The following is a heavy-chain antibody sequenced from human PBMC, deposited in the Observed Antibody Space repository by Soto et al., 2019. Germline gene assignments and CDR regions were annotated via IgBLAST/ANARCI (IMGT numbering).Heavy chain of an antibody. CDR3: ARDGSGYDSDAFDI. V-gene: IGHV1-69*01. J-gene: IGHJ3*02. Sequence: QVQLVQSGAEVKKPGSSVKVSCKASGVTFSSYAISWVRQAPGQGLEWMGGIIPIFGTANYAQKFQGSVTITADESTSTAYMELSSLRSEDTVVYYCARDGSGYDSDAFDIGGQGTMVTVSS. CDR1: GVTFSSYA. D-gene: IGHD5-12*01. CDR2: IIPIFGTA.